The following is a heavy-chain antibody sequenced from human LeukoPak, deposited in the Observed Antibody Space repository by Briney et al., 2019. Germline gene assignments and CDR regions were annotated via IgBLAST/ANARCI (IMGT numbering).Heavy chain of an antibody. CDR1: GFTVSGDY. CDR2: IYSGGTT. Sequence: GGSLRLSCAVSGFTVSGDYMSWVRQAPGKGLEWVSLIYSGGTTYYADSVKGRFTISRDNSKNTLYLQMNSLRAEDTAVYYCARRAGGYSHPYDYWGQGILVTVSS. V-gene: IGHV3-53*01. J-gene: IGHJ4*02. CDR3: ARRAGGYSHPYDY. D-gene: IGHD4-23*01.